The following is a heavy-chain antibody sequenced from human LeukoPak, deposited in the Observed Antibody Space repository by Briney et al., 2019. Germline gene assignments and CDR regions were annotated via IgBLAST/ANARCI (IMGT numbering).Heavy chain of an antibody. V-gene: IGHV3-43D*04. CDR1: GFTFGDYV. CDR3: AKDRDYYFEY. J-gene: IGHJ4*02. Sequence: QPGGSLRLSCAASGFTFGDYVMHWARHTPAKGLEWVSLISWDGGSTSYADSVKGRFTISRDNSKNSLYLQMNTLRPEDTALYYCAKDRDYYFEYWGQGTPVTVSS. CDR2: ISWDGGST. D-gene: IGHD3/OR15-3a*01.